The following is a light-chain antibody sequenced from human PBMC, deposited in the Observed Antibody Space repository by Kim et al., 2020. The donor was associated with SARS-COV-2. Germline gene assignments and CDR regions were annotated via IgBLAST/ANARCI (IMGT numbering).Light chain of an antibody. V-gene: IGKV1-39*01. CDR1: QSISSY. J-gene: IGKJ1*01. Sequence: DIQMTQSPSSLSASVGDRVTITCRASQSISSYLNWYQQKPGKAPKLLIYAASSLQSGVPSRFSGSGSGTDFTLTISSLQPEDFATYYCQQSYSIPPKFGQGTKVDIK. CDR3: QQSYSIPPK. CDR2: AAS.